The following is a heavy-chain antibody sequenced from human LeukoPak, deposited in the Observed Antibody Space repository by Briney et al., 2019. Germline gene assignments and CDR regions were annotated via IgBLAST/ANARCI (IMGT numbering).Heavy chain of an antibody. Sequence: SETLSLTCTVSGGSISSSGYYWGWIRQPPGKGLEWIGNIYYSGFTYYNPSLKSRVTMSLDTSKNQFSLKLSSVTAADTAIYYCARSIVGYDWNFDQWGQGILVTVST. D-gene: IGHD1-26*01. CDR2: IYYSGFT. CDR1: GGSISSSGYY. V-gene: IGHV4-39*07. CDR3: ARSIVGYDWNFDQ. J-gene: IGHJ4*02.